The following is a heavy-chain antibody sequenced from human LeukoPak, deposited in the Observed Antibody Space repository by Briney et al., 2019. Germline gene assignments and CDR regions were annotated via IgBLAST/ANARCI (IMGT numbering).Heavy chain of an antibody. CDR3: ARDGATYYYDSSGYYLDY. CDR2: INPNSGGT. V-gene: IGHV1-2*02. CDR1: GYTFTDYY. J-gene: IGHJ4*02. Sequence: ASVKVSCKASGYTFTDYYMHWVRHAPGQGLEWMGWINPNSGGTNYAQKFQGRVTMTTDTSISTAYMELSRLRSDDTAVYYCARDGATYYYDSSGYYLDYWGQGTLVTVSS. D-gene: IGHD3-22*01.